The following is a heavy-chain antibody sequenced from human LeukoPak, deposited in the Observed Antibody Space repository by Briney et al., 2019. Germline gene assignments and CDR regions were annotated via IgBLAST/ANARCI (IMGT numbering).Heavy chain of an antibody. Sequence: TTSETLSLTCVVSGGSISTSSYYWGWIRQPPGKGLEWIGTIYYSGTTYYNPSLKSRVTISVDTSKNQFSLKLSSVTAADTAVYYCAREDPIVVVPSAIGFLPFDPWGQGILVTVSS. CDR3: AREDPIVVVPSAIGFLPFDP. J-gene: IGHJ5*02. CDR1: GGSISTSSYY. D-gene: IGHD2-2*02. CDR2: IYYSGTT. V-gene: IGHV4-39*07.